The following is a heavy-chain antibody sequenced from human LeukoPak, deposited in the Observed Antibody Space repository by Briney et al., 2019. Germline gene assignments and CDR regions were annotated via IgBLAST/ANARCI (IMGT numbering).Heavy chain of an antibody. Sequence: GGSLRLSCAASGFTFSSYAMHWVRQAPGKGLEWVAVISYDGSNKYYADSVKGRFTISRDNSKNTLYLQMNSLRAEDTAVYYCARTKLDCTNGVCYTGTFDYWGQGTLVTVSS. CDR1: GFTFSSYA. CDR2: ISYDGSNK. CDR3: ARTKLDCTNGVCYTGTFDY. D-gene: IGHD2-8*01. J-gene: IGHJ4*02. V-gene: IGHV3-30-3*01.